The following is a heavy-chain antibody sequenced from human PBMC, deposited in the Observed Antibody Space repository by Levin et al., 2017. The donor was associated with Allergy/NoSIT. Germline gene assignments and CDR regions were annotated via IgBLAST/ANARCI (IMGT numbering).Heavy chain of an antibody. J-gene: IGHJ3*02. CDR2: IIPIFGTA. Sequence: SVKVSCKASGGTFSSYAISWVRQAPGQGLEWMGGIIPIFGTANYAQKFQGRVTITADESTSTAYMELSSLRSEDTAVYYCAGGPRFYYDSSGYYAGAFDIWGQGTMVTVSS. CDR1: GGTFSSYA. D-gene: IGHD3-22*01. CDR3: AGGPRFYYDSSGYYAGAFDI. V-gene: IGHV1-69*13.